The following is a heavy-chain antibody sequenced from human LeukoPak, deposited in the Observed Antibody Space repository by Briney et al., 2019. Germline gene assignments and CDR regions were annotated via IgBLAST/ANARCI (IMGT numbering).Heavy chain of an antibody. D-gene: IGHD2-2*01. V-gene: IGHV4-34*01. CDR2: INHRGST. CDR3: ARDTRVVPAAKYYYYYGMDV. Sequence: SETLSLTCAVYGGSFSGYYWSWIRQPPGKGLEWIGEINHRGSTNYNPSLKSRVTISVDTSKNQFSLKLSSVTAADTAVYYCARDTRVVPAAKYYYYYGMDVWGQGTTVTVSS. CDR1: GGSFSGYY. J-gene: IGHJ6*02.